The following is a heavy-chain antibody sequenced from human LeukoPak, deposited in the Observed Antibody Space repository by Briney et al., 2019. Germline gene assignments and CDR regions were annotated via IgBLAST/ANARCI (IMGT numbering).Heavy chain of an antibody. CDR3: ARVSYGSGSQFVDY. CDR2: MNPNSGNT. J-gene: IGHJ4*02. CDR1: GYTFTSYD. V-gene: IGHV1-8*01. Sequence: ASVKVSCKASGYTFTSYDINWVRQATGQGLEWMGWMNPNSGNTGYAQKFQGRVTMTRNTSISTAYMELSSLRSEDTAVYYCARVSYGSGSQFVDYWGQGTLATVSS. D-gene: IGHD3-10*01.